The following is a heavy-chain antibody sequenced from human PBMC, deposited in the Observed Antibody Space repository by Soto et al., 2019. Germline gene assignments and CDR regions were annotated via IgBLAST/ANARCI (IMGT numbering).Heavy chain of an antibody. D-gene: IGHD1-26*01. J-gene: IGHJ4*02. CDR3: AKTEWELLNFDY. V-gene: IGHV3-23*01. Sequence: GGSLRLSCAASGFTFSSYAMSWVRQAPGKGLEWVSAISGSGGSTYYADSVKGRFTISRDNSKNTLYLQMNSLRAEDTAAYYCAKTEWELLNFDYWGQGTLVTVSS. CDR1: GFTFSSYA. CDR2: ISGSGGST.